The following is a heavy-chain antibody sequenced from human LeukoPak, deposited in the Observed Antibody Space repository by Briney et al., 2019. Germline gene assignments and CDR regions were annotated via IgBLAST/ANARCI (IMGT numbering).Heavy chain of an antibody. CDR1: GFTFSSYS. Sequence: GGSLRLSCAASGFTFSSYSMNWVRQAPGKGLEWVSSISSSSRYIYYADSVKGRFTISRDNAKNSLYLQMNSLRAEDTAVYYCARLYSSSWFCDYWGQGTLVTVSS. CDR3: ARLYSSSWFCDY. CDR2: ISSSSRYI. J-gene: IGHJ4*02. V-gene: IGHV3-21*01. D-gene: IGHD6-13*01.